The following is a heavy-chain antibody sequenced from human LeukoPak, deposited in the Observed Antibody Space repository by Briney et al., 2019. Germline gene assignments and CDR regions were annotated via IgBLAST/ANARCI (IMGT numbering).Heavy chain of an antibody. V-gene: IGHV1-46*03. D-gene: IGHD2-2*03. J-gene: IGHJ5*02. Sequence: ASVKVSCKASGYTFISYYMHWVRQAPGQGLEWMGIINPSGGSTSYAQKFQGRVTMTRDTSTSTVYMELSSLRSEDTAVYYCARGVDIVVVPAAIHPWGQGTLVTVSS. CDR1: GYTFISYY. CDR2: INPSGGST. CDR3: ARGVDIVVVPAAIHP.